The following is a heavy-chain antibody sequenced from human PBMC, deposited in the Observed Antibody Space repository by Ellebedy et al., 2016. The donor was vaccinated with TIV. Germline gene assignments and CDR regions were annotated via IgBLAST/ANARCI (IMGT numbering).Heavy chain of an antibody. CDR1: RFTFSSYA. CDR3: AKDKSEDEYIWGSSFDY. J-gene: IGHJ4*02. Sequence: GGSLRLXCAASRFTFSSYAMSWVRQAPGKGLEWVSAISGGGGSTYYADSVKGRFTFSRDNSKNTLYLQMNSLRAEDTAVYYCAKDKSEDEYIWGSSFDYWGQGTLVTVSS. CDR2: ISGGGGST. V-gene: IGHV3-23*01. D-gene: IGHD3-16*01.